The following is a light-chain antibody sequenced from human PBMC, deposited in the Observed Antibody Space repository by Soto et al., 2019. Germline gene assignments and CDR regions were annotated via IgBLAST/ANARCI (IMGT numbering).Light chain of an antibody. J-gene: IGLJ1*01. CDR2: DVT. V-gene: IGLV2-14*01. CDR3: SSYTSFKTLV. CDR1: SSDVGGYKY. Sequence: QSVLTQPASVSESPGQSITISCTGSSSDVGGYKYVSWYQQHPGKAPKLLIYDVTNRPSGVSNRFSGSKSGYTASLTISGLQSEDDADYYCSSYTSFKTLVFGTGTKLTVL.